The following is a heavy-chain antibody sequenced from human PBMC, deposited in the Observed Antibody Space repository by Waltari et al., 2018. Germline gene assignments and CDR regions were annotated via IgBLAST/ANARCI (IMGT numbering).Heavy chain of an antibody. CDR3: ARDGDNGGNSWWFDP. Sequence: QVPLQQSGPGLVRPSEPLSLTSAVSGSSISRGYYWGWIRQSPEKGLEWIGSIYHSGTTYYNPSLKSRVTISMYTSKNQFSLKLFSVTAADTAVYYCARDGDNGGNSWWFDPWGQGTLVTVSS. V-gene: IGHV4-38-2*02. CDR2: IYHSGTT. D-gene: IGHD2-21*02. J-gene: IGHJ5*02. CDR1: GSSISRGYY.